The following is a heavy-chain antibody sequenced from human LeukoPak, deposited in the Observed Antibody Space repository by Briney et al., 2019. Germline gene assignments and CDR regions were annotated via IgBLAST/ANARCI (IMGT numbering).Heavy chain of an antibody. D-gene: IGHD4-23*01. V-gene: IGHV4-59*01. CDR2: IHYSGSA. J-gene: IGHJ4*02. Sequence: LRLSCAASGFTFSGYEMNWVRQAPGKGLEWIGNIHYSGSANYNPSLKSRVIISVDTSKNQFSLKLSPVTAADTALYYCARVGVDDSGNILKYFFDYWGQGTLVTVFS. CDR3: ARVGVDDSGNILKYFFDY. CDR1: GFTFSGYE.